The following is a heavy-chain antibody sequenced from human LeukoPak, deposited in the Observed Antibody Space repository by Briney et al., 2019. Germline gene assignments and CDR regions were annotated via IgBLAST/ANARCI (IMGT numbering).Heavy chain of an antibody. J-gene: IGHJ4*02. Sequence: ASVKVSCKASGYTFTSYGISWVRQAPGQGLEWMGWISAYNGNTNYAQKLRGRVTMTTDTSTSTAYMELRSLRSDDTAVYYCARARAIIVGAANFDYWGQGTLVTVSS. CDR3: ARARAIIVGAANFDY. CDR2: ISAYNGNT. D-gene: IGHD1-26*01. V-gene: IGHV1-18*01. CDR1: GYTFTSYG.